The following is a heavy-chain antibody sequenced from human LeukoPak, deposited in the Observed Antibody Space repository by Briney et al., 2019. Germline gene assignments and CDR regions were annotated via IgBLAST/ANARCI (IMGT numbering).Heavy chain of an antibody. CDR3: ARVSQWFGELSRFDY. CDR1: GGSISSYY. D-gene: IGHD3-10*01. J-gene: IGHJ4*02. CDR2: IYYSGST. Sequence: SETLSLTCTVSGGSISSYYWSWIRQPPGKGLEWIGYIYYSGSTNYNPSLKSRVTISVDTSKNQFSLKLSSVTAADTAVYYCARVSQWFGELSRFDYWGQGTLVTVSA. V-gene: IGHV4-59*01.